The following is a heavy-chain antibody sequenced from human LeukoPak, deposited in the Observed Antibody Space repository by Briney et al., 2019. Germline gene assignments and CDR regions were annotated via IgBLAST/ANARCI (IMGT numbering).Heavy chain of an antibody. J-gene: IGHJ3*01. CDR1: GFTFTTYW. Sequence: AGGSLRLSCAASGFTFTTYWMSWVRQAPGTGLEWVANIKQDGSETYYVDSVRGRFTISRDNAKNSLYLQMNSLRAEDTAVYYCVRDRYDVFTGYNDAFDLWGHGTLVAVSS. CDR2: IKQDGSET. V-gene: IGHV3-7*01. D-gene: IGHD3-9*01. CDR3: VRDRYDVFTGYNDAFDL.